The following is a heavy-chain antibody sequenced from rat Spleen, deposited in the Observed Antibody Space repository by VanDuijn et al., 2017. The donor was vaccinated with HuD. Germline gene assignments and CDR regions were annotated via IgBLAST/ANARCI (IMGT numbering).Heavy chain of an antibody. CDR3: ARSYIGTTLDY. CDR2: INYDGSRT. Sequence: EVQLVESGGGLVQPGRSMKLSCAALGFTFSNYYMAWVRQAPTKGLEWVATINYDGSRTYYRDSVKGRFTISRDNAKSTLYLQMDSLRSEDTATYYCARSYIGTTLDYWGQGVMVTVSS. J-gene: IGHJ2*01. CDR1: GFTFSNYY. D-gene: IGHD1-5*01. V-gene: IGHV5-29*01.